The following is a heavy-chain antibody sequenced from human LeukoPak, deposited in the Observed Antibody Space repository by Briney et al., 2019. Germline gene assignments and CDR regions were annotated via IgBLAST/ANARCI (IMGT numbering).Heavy chain of an antibody. V-gene: IGHV3-20*04. Sequence: GGSLRLSCAASGFTFDDYGMSWVRQAPGKGLEWVSGINWNGGSTGYADSVKGRFTISRDNAKNSLYLQMNSLRAEDTALYYCARSISTDGRISYYDFWSGYYYFDYWGQGTLVTVSS. CDR2: INWNGGST. CDR3: ARSISTDGRISYYDFWSGYYYFDY. D-gene: IGHD3-3*01. J-gene: IGHJ4*02. CDR1: GFTFDDYG.